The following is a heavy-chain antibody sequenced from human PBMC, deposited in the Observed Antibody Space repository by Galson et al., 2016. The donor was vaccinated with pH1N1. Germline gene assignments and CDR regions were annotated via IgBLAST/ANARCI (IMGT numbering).Heavy chain of an antibody. V-gene: IGHV2-5*02. D-gene: IGHD3-16*01. CDR2: IYWDDDK. J-gene: IGHJ3*02. Sequence: PALVKPTQTLTLTCTFSGFSVSSSGVGVGWIRQPPGKALEWLAVIYWDDDKRYSPSLKSRLTITTATSKNQVVLKMTNMDPEDTATYYCAHREVMITNAFDMGGQGTMVTVSS. CDR1: GFSVSSSGVG. CDR3: AHREVMITNAFDM.